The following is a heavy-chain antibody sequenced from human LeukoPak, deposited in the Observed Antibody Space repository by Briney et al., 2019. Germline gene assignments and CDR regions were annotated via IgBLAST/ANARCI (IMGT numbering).Heavy chain of an antibody. CDR3: AKVNPYDILTGYSNWFDP. CDR1: GFTFDDFA. CDR2: ISGSGGST. D-gene: IGHD3-9*01. V-gene: IGHV3-23*01. J-gene: IGHJ5*02. Sequence: GGSLRLSCAASGFTFDDFAMTWVRQTPGKGLEWVSAISGSGGSTYYADSVKGRFTISRDNSKNTLYLQMNSLRAEDTAVYYCAKVNPYDILTGYSNWFDPWGQGTLVTVSS.